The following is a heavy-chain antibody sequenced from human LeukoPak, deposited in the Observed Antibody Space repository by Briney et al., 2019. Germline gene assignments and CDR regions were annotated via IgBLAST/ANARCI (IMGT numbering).Heavy chain of an antibody. Sequence: GGSLRLSCAASGFSFSNYGMNWVRQAPGKGLEWVSSITTNGYVYNADSVKGRFTVSRDNAKNSLYLQMDSLRAEDTAVYYCARGSGWLTDYWGQGTLVTVSS. CDR2: ITTNGYV. V-gene: IGHV3-21*01. CDR1: GFSFSNYG. J-gene: IGHJ4*02. D-gene: IGHD6-19*01. CDR3: ARGSGWLTDY.